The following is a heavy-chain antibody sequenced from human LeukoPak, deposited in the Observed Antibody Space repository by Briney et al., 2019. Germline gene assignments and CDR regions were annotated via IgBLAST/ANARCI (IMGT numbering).Heavy chain of an antibody. J-gene: IGHJ5*02. V-gene: IGHV1-2*02. CDR2: INPNSGGT. CDR1: GYTFTGYY. D-gene: IGHD1-1*01. CDR3: ARDSRVTTEYNWFDP. Sequence: GASVKVSCKASGYTFTGYYLHWVRQAPGQGLEWMGWINPNSGGTNYAQKFQGRVTMTRDTSISTAYMELRRLKSDDTAVYYCARDSRVTTEYNWFDPWGQGTLVTVSS.